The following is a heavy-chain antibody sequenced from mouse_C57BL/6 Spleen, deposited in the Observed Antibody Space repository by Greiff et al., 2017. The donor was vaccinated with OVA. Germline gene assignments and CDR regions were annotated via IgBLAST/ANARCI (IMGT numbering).Heavy chain of an antibody. CDR3: ARNLQNWAYFDY. D-gene: IGHD4-1*01. J-gene: IGHJ2*01. CDR1: GFSLTSYG. CDR2: LWSGGST. Sequence: QVQLKQSGPGLVQPSQSLSITCPVSGFSLTSYGVHWVRQSPGKGLAWLGVLWSGGSTDYNAAFISRLSISKDNSKSQVFFKMNSLQADDTAIYYCARNLQNWAYFDYWGQGTTLTVSS. V-gene: IGHV2-2*01.